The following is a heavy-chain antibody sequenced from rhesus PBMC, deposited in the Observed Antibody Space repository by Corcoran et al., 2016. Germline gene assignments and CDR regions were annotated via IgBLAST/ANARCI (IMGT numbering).Heavy chain of an antibody. CDR1: GFTSSDDY. V-gene: IGHV3-10*01. CDR3: TTVDY. Sequence: EVQLVESGGGLVQPGGSLRLSCAASGFTSSDDYMGWVRPAPGKGLEWVGQINPNGGTTYLMDSVKGRFTISRDNAKNTLYLQINSLKIEDTAVYYCTTVDYWGQGVLVTVSS. J-gene: IGHJ4*01. CDR2: INPNGGTT.